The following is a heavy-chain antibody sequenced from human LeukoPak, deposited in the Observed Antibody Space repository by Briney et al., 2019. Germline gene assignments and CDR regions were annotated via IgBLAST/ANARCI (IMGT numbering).Heavy chain of an antibody. CDR2: ISSSSSYI. V-gene: IGHV3-21*01. J-gene: IGHJ5*02. CDR1: GFTFSSYW. D-gene: IGHD4-23*01. Sequence: PGGSLRLSCAASGFTFSSYWMHWVRQAPGKGLEWVSSISSSSSYIYYADSVKGRFTISRDNAKNSLYLQMNSLRAEDTAVYYCARGITGGNEGVFDPWGQGTLVTVSS. CDR3: ARGITGGNEGVFDP.